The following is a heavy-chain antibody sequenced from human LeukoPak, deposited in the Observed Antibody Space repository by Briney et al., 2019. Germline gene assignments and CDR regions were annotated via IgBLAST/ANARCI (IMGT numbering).Heavy chain of an antibody. V-gene: IGHV4-38-2*01. CDR3: ARGRSSSYGY. Sequence: SETLSLTCAVSGYSIRSVYSWGWIRQPPGKGLEWIGTIYHSGGTYYNPSLKSRVTISVDTSKNQFSLKLSSVTAADTAVYYCARGRSSSYGYWGQGTLVTVSS. D-gene: IGHD5-18*01. J-gene: IGHJ4*02. CDR2: IYHSGGT. CDR1: GYSIRSVYS.